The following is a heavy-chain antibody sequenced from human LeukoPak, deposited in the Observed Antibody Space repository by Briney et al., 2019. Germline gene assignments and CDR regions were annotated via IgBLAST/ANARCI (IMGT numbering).Heavy chain of an antibody. Sequence: GGSLRLSCAASGFTFSSYAMHWVRQAPGKGLVWVAVISYDGSNKYYADSVKGRFTISRDNSKNTLYLQMNSLRAEDTAVYYCARDKGNIVVVTALFDYWGQGTLVTVSS. D-gene: IGHD2-21*02. CDR3: ARDKGNIVVVTALFDY. J-gene: IGHJ4*02. V-gene: IGHV3-30-3*01. CDR2: ISYDGSNK. CDR1: GFTFSSYA.